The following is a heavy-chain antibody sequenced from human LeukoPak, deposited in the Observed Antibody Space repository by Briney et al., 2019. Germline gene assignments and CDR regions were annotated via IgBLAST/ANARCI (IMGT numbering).Heavy chain of an antibody. CDR1: GGTFSSYA. D-gene: IGHD4-23*01. V-gene: IGHV1-69*05. CDR2: IIPIFGTA. J-gene: IGHJ4*02. CDR3: ARQGYGGNPQGAADY. Sequence: GASVKVSCKASGGTFSSYAISWVRQAPGQGLEWMGGIIPIFGTANYAQKLQGRVTMTTDTSTSTAYMELRSLSSDDTAVYYCARQGYGGNPQGAADYWGQGTLVTVSS.